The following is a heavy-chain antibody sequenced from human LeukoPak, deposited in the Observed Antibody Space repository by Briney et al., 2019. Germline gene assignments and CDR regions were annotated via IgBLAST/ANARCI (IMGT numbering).Heavy chain of an antibody. CDR3: ARDYCGGDCYLLAYNYFDP. D-gene: IGHD2-21*02. Sequence: SETLSLTCTVSGGSISSYYWNWIRQPPGKGLEWIGYIYFTGSTNYNPSLKSRVTISLDTSKNQFSLKLSSVTAADTAVYYCARDYCGGDCYLLAYNYFDPWGQGTLVTVSS. V-gene: IGHV4-59*01. CDR2: IYFTGST. J-gene: IGHJ5*02. CDR1: GGSISSYY.